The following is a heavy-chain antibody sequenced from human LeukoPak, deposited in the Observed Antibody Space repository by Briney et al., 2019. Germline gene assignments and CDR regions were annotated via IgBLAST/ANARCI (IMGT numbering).Heavy chain of an antibody. CDR2: IYYSGST. CDR1: GGSISTYY. V-gene: IGHV4-59*12. J-gene: IGHJ5*02. D-gene: IGHD1-26*01. CDR3: AREMSGSYFRFDP. Sequence: SETLSLTCTVSGGSISTYYWSWIRQPPGKGLEWIGYIYYSGSTNYNPSLKSRVTISVDTSKNQFSLQLNSVTPEDTAVYYCAREMSGSYFRFDPWGQGTLVTVPS.